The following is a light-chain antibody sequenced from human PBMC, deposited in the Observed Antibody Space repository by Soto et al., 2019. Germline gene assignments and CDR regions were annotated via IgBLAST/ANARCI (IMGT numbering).Light chain of an antibody. Sequence: IQMTQSPSSLSASVGDRVTITCRASQDIYTYLAWYQHRPGKAPELLIYGASTLQAGVPSRFSGGGSGTHFVLTSSSLQPEDVATYYCQHYNKAPWTFGQGTKV. CDR1: QDIYTY. V-gene: IGKV1-27*01. CDR3: QHYNKAPWT. J-gene: IGKJ1*01. CDR2: GAS.